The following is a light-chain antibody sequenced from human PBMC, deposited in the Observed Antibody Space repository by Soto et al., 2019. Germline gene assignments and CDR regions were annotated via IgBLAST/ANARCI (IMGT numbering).Light chain of an antibody. V-gene: IGKV1-5*01. J-gene: IGKJ1*01. CDR3: RQSYSSPRT. CDR1: RSIKNW. Sequence: DIQMTQSTSTLSASVGDRVTITCRGGRSIKNWYVWYQQKPATAPKFLIYDASTLESRVPPRSSGSGSGTAFTLITISLRPAEYLTYYYRQSYSSPRTFGQGTKVDIK. CDR2: DAS.